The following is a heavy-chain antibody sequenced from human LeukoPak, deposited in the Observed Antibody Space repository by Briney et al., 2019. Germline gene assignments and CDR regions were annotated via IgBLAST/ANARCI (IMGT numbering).Heavy chain of an antibody. J-gene: IGHJ5*02. V-gene: IGHV1-69*04. D-gene: IGHD2-21*02. CDR1: GGTFSSYA. CDR2: IIPILGIE. CDR3: AREGYGWATYCGGDCYPYNWFDP. Sequence: GSSVNVSCKASGGTFSSYAISWVRQAPGQGLEWMGRIIPILGIENYAQKFQGRVTITADKSTSTAYMELSSLRSEDTAVYYCAREGYGWATYCGGDCYPYNWFDPWGQGTLVTVSS.